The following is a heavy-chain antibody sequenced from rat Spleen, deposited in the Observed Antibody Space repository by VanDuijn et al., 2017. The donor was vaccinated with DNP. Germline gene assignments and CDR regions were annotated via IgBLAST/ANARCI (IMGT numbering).Heavy chain of an antibody. V-gene: IGHV5-7*01. D-gene: IGHD1-1*01. CDR2: ISYDGSST. J-gene: IGHJ2*01. Sequence: EVQLVESGGGLVQPGRSLKLSCAASGFTFSDYNMAWVRQAPKKGLEWVATISYDGSSTYFRGSVKGRFTISRDNAKSTLYLQMDSLRSEDTATYYCARLPITTVADYWGQGVMVTVSS. CDR1: GFTFSDYN. CDR3: ARLPITTVADY.